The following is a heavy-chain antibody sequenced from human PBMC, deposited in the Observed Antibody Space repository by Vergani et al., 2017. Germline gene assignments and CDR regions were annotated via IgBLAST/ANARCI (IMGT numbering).Heavy chain of an antibody. D-gene: IGHD6-19*01. J-gene: IGHJ4*02. CDR2: IYDSGST. V-gene: IGHV4-59*01. Sequence: QVQLQESGPGLVKPSETLSLTCTVSGGSISSYYWSWIRQPPGKGLEWIGYIYDSGSTNYNPSLKSRVTISVDTSKNQLSLKLSSVTAADTAVYYCARESIAVAGTAFDYWGQGTLVTVSS. CDR1: GGSISSYY. CDR3: ARESIAVAGTAFDY.